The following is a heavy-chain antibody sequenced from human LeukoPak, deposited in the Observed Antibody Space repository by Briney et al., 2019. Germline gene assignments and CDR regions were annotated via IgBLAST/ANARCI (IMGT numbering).Heavy chain of an antibody. CDR2: IYYSGST. Sequence: SETLSLTCTVSGGSISSYYWSWIRQPPGKGLEWIGYIYYSGSTNYNPSLKSRVTISVDTSKNQFSLKLSPVTAADTAVYYCARGSCSSTSCYARPYYFDYWGQGTLVTVSS. CDR1: GGSISSYY. J-gene: IGHJ4*02. V-gene: IGHV4-59*01. CDR3: ARGSCSSTSCYARPYYFDY. D-gene: IGHD2-2*01.